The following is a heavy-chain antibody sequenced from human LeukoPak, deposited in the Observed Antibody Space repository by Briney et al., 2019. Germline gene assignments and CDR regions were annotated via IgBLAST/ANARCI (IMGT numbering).Heavy chain of an antibody. V-gene: IGHV1-8*01. D-gene: IGHD4-23*01. J-gene: IGHJ5*02. CDR3: ARGSYGGNSGTGFDP. CDR1: RYTLTTYD. Sequence: GASPYASPAPSRYTLTTYDVNCVRRSAGPGLEWLGGMNPTSGNTGYAQKLQGRVNMTRNTSISTAYMELSSLRSEDRAVYYCARGSYGGNSGTGFDPWGQETLVTVPS. CDR2: MNPTSGNT.